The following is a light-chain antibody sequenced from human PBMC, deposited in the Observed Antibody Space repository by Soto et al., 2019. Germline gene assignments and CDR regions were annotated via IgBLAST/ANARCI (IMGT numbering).Light chain of an antibody. CDR2: DDS. CDR3: QVWDSGSVHVL. Sequence: SYELTQPPSVSVASGQTARITCGGNNIGSKGVHWYQQRPGQAPVLVVYDDSDRPSGIPERFSGSNSGNTATLTISGVEAGDEADYYCQVWDSGSVHVLFGGGTKLTVL. J-gene: IGLJ2*01. CDR1: NIGSKG. V-gene: IGLV3-21*02.